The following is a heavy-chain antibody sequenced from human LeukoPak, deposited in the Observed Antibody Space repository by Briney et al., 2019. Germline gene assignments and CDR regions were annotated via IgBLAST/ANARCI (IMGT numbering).Heavy chain of an antibody. CDR3: ARRPTSPITMGAGSGRSPKPPYNWFDP. CDR1: GGSISSSSYY. V-gene: IGHV4-39*07. D-gene: IGHD3-10*01. CDR2: IYYSGST. J-gene: IGHJ5*02. Sequence: PSETLSLTCTVSGGSISSSSYYWGWIRQPPGKGLEWIGSIYYSGSTYYNPSLKSRVTISVDTSKNQFSLKLSSVTAADTAVYYRARRPTSPITMGAGSGRSPKPPYNWFDPWGQGTLVTVSS.